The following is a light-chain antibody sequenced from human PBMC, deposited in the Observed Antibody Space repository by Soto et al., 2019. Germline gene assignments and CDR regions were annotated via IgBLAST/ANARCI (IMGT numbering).Light chain of an antibody. Sequence: QSALTQPASVSGSPGQSIIISCTGTSSDADAYNYVSWYQHHPGKAPKLMIYDVSNRPSGISNRFSGSKSGNTASLTISGLQPEDEADFCSSYTSSTMLFGGGTKLTVL. CDR2: DVS. CDR1: SSDADAYNY. CDR3: SSYTSSTML. J-gene: IGLJ2*01. V-gene: IGLV2-14*03.